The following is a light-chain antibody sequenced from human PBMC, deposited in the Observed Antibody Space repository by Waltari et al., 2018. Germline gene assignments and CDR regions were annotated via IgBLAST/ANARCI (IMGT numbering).Light chain of an antibody. CDR2: QDF. V-gene: IGLV3-1*01. J-gene: IGLJ3*02. Sequence: SYEVTQPPSVSVSPGQTASIPCSGEKLGDKYVSWYQQKPGQSPLLVIYQDFKRPSGIPERFSGSNSGNTATLTISGTQAMDEADYFCQAWDSDPVFGGGTKLTVL. CDR3: QAWDSDPV. CDR1: KLGDKY.